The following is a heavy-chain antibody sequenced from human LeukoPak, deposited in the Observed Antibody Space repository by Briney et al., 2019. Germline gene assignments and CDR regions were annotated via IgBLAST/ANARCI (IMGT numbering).Heavy chain of an antibody. CDR2: IYYSGST. D-gene: IGHD3-3*01. CDR3: ARLGVGYDFWKSRIGNWFDP. V-gene: IGHV4-39*01. CDR1: GGSISSSSYY. Sequence: SETLSLTCTVSGGSISSSSYYWGWIRQPPGKGLEWIGGIYYSGSTYYNPSLKSRVTISVDTSKNQFSLKLSSVTAADTAVYYCARLGVGYDFWKSRIGNWFDPWGQGTLVTVSS. J-gene: IGHJ5*02.